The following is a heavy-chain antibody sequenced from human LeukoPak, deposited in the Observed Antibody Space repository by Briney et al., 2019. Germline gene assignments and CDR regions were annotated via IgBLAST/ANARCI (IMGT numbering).Heavy chain of an antibody. Sequence: ASVKVSCKASGYTFTGHYIHWVRQAPGQGLEWMGWIIPKSGLVERPQKFQARVTMTRDTSISTAYMELGGLTSDDTAVYFCARAYRGNTVGDHWGQGTPVTVSS. V-gene: IGHV1-2*02. CDR1: GYTFTGHY. CDR2: IIPKSGLV. D-gene: IGHD4-23*01. CDR3: ARAYRGNTVGDH. J-gene: IGHJ4*02.